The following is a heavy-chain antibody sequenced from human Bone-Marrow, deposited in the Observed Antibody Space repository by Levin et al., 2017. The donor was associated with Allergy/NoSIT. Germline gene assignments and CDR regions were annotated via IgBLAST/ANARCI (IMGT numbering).Heavy chain of an antibody. CDR2: IDYSGST. J-gene: IGHJ4*02. Sequence: SETLSLTCTVSGDSLSSGDYYWTWIRQPPGKGLEWIGCIDYSGSTYSNPSLKTRITFSLDTSKNQFSLKLTSVTAADTAVYYCAREHYYDTSGYYGGFDYWGQGSLVTVSS. CDR1: GDSLSSGDYY. V-gene: IGHV4-30-4*01. CDR3: AREHYYDTSGYYGGFDY. D-gene: IGHD3-22*01.